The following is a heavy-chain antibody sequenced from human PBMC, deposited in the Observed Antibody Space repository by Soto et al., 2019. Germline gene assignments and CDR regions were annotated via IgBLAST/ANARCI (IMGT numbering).Heavy chain of an antibody. CDR2: IIPIFGTA. D-gene: IGHD2-2*01. Sequence: SVKVSCKASGDTFSSYSISWVRQAPGQGLEWMGGIIPIFGTANYAQKFQGRVTITADESTSAAYMELSSLRSEDTAVYYCARVYCSSTSCTGLYAFDIWGQGTMVTVSS. CDR3: ARVYCSSTSCTGLYAFDI. V-gene: IGHV1-69*13. CDR1: GDTFSSYS. J-gene: IGHJ3*02.